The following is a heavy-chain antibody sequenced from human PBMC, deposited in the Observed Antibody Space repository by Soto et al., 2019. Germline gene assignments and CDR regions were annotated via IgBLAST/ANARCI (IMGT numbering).Heavy chain of an antibody. V-gene: IGHV1-69*13. Sequence: SVKVSCKASGCTFNNYPITWVRQAPGQGLEWMGGSIPIFGTANYAQKFQGRVTISVDESTSTAYMELSSLRSEDTAVYYCARGRGYSGDDHYYYFDMDVWGQGTTVTVSS. J-gene: IGHJ6*02. CDR1: GCTFNNYP. CDR2: SIPIFGTA. D-gene: IGHD5-12*01. CDR3: ARGRGYSGDDHYYYFDMDV.